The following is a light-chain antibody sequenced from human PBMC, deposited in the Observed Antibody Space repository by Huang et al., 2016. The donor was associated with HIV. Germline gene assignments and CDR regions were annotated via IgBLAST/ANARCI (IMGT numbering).Light chain of an antibody. CDR3: QQYGTSPAT. CDR2: DAS. V-gene: IGKV3-20*01. J-gene: IGKJ1*01. CDR1: QRVSSNY. Sequence: EIVLTQSPGTLSLSPGGRATLSCRASQRVSSNYLAWYQQKPGQAPRLLIYDASSRATGIPDRFSGSGSGTDFTLTISRLEPEDFAVYYCQQYGTSPATFGQGTKVEIK.